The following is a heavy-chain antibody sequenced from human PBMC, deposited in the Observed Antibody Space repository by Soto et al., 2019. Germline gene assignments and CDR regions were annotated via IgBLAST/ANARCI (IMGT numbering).Heavy chain of an antibody. D-gene: IGHD2-2*01. J-gene: IGHJ4*02. Sequence: QVQLQESGPGLVKPSQTLSLTCTVSGGSISSGGYYWSWIRQHPGKGLEWIGYIYYSGSTYYNPSLKSRVTISVDTSKSQFSLKLSSVTAADTAVYYCARANIVVVPAAMGYYFDYWGQGTLVTVSS. CDR3: ARANIVVVPAAMGYYFDY. CDR1: GGSISSGGYY. V-gene: IGHV4-31*03. CDR2: IYYSGST.